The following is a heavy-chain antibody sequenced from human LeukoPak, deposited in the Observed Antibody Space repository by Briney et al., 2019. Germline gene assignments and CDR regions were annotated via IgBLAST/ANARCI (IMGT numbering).Heavy chain of an antibody. CDR2: IYYSGST. J-gene: IGHJ4*02. V-gene: IGHV4-31*03. Sequence: PSQTLSLTCTVSGGSISSGGYYWSWIRQHPRKGLEWIGYIYYSGSTYYNPSLKSRATISVDTSKNQFSLKLSSVTAADTAVYYCARDRYDSSGYGIDYWGQGTLVTVSS. D-gene: IGHD3-22*01. CDR1: GGSISSGGYY. CDR3: ARDRYDSSGYGIDY.